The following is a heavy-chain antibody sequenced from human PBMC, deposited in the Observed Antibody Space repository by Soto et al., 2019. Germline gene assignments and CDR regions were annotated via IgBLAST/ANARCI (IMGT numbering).Heavy chain of an antibody. CDR2: IIPIVETP. CDR1: GGTFNSYD. CDR3: ARLSRPNYYATSGFFKDNWVDP. V-gene: IGHV1-69*01. D-gene: IGHD3-22*01. J-gene: IGHJ5*02. Sequence: QVQLVQSGAEVKKPGSSMKVSCKASGGTFNSYDINWVRQAPGQGLECMGGIIPIVETPKYAQKLQGRVTITADESTNTVYMELSTLRSEDTAMSYYARLSRPNYYATSGFFKDNWVDPWGQGTLVTVSS.